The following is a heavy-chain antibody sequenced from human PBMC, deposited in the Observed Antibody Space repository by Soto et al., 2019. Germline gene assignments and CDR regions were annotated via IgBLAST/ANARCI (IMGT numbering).Heavy chain of an antibody. Sequence: QVQLVQSGAEIKKPASSVKVSCKASGGSDVFNNYPVSRVRQAPGQGLEWMGAMITIFNTADYASRLLGRVTITADEFTSTVYIELTSPTSDDTAVYYSARHYPTAVTGAGWFVTWGQGTLVTVSS. D-gene: IGHD6-19*01. CDR3: ARHYPTAVTGAGWFVT. J-gene: IGHJ5*02. CDR2: MITIFNTA. V-gene: IGHV1-69*01. CDR1: GGSDVFNNYP.